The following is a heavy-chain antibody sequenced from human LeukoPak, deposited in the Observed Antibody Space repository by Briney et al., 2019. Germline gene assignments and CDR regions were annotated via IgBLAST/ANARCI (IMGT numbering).Heavy chain of an antibody. D-gene: IGHD2/OR15-2a*01. CDR2: ISSSSSTI. CDR3: ARARIADY. V-gene: IGHV3-48*02. CDR1: GFXFSTYT. J-gene: IGHJ4*02. Sequence: GGSLRLSCAASGFXFSTYTINWVRQAPGKGLEWISSISSSSSTIYHADSVKGRFTISRDNAKNSLYLQMNSLRDEDTAVYYCARARIADYWGQGTLVTVSS.